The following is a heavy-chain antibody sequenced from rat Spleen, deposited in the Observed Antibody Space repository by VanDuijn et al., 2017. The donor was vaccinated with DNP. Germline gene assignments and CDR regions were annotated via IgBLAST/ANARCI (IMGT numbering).Heavy chain of an antibody. J-gene: IGHJ3*01. Sequence: VQLVESGGGLVQPGRSLKLSCAASGFTFSNYDMSWVRQAPTKGLEWVASISTSVGSTYYRDSVKGRFTVSRDNAKSTLYLQMDSLRSEDTATYYCARHKQQLWDWFAYWGQGTLVTVSS. CDR3: ARHKQQLWDWFAY. D-gene: IGHD1-10*01. V-gene: IGHV5-25*01. CDR1: GFTFSNYD. CDR2: ISTSVGST.